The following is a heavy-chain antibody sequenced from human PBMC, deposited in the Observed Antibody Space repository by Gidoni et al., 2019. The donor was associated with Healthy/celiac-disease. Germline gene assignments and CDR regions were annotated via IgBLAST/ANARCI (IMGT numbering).Heavy chain of an antibody. V-gene: IGHV3-11*05. CDR2: ISSSSSYT. Sequence: QVQLVESGGGLVKPGGSLRLSCAASGFTFRDYYMSWIRQAPGKGLEWVSYISSSSSYTNYADSVKGRFTISRDNAKNSLYLQMNSLRAEDTAVYYCARLYYYDSSGYWAFDIWGQGTMVTVSS. CDR1: GFTFRDYY. D-gene: IGHD3-22*01. J-gene: IGHJ3*02. CDR3: ARLYYYDSSGYWAFDI.